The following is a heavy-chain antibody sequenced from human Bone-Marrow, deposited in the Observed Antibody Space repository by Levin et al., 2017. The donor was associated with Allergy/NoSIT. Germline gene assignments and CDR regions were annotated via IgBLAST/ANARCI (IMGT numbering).Heavy chain of an antibody. CDR1: GFTFINYA. CDR2: VGSGDGTT. V-gene: IGHV3-23*01. J-gene: IGHJ4*02. Sequence: PGGSLRLSCAVSGFTFINYAMNWVRQAPGKGLEWVSSVGSGDGTTYHADSVKGRFTISRDNSRDTLYLQMNSLRVEDTAVYYCTKDEGGYPRLWGQGILVTVSS. D-gene: IGHD3-22*01. CDR3: TKDEGGYPRL.